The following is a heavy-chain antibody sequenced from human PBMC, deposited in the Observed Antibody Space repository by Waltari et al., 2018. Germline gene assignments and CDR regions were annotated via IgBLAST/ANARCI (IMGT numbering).Heavy chain of an antibody. D-gene: IGHD6-13*01. J-gene: IGHJ4*02. CDR1: GGSISSGSYS. V-gene: IGHV4-61*09. CDR2: IYTSGST. CDR3: AISSSWDHHFDY. Sequence: QVQLQESGPGLVKPSQTLSLTCTVSGGSISSGSYSWSLIRQPAGKGLEWIGYIYTSGSTNYNPSLKSRVTISVDTSKNQFSLKLSSVTAADTAVYYCAISSSWDHHFDYWGQGTLVTVSS.